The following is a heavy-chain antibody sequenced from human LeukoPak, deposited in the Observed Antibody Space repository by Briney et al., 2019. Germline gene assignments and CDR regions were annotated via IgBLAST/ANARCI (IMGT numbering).Heavy chain of an antibody. V-gene: IGHV3-21*01. CDR2: ISSSSSYI. CDR1: GFTFSSYS. CDR3: ASGSSWYALDY. D-gene: IGHD6-13*01. Sequence: PGGSLRLSCAASGFTFSSYSMNWVRQAPRQGLEWVSSISSSSSYIYYADSVKGRFTISRDNAKNSLYLQMNSLRAEDTAVYYCASGSSWYALDYWGRGTLVTVSS. J-gene: IGHJ4*02.